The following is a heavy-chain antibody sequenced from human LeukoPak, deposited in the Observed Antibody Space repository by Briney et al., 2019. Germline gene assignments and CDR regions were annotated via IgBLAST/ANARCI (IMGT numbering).Heavy chain of an antibody. CDR3: ARDHYGDYCRWFDP. Sequence: SETLSLTCAVYGGSFSGYYWSWIRQPPGKGLEWIGEINHSGSTNYNPSLKSRVTISVDTSKNQFSLKLSSVTAADTAVYYCARDHYGDYCRWFDPWGQGTLVTVSS. D-gene: IGHD4-17*01. CDR1: GGSFSGYY. J-gene: IGHJ5*02. CDR2: INHSGST. V-gene: IGHV4-34*01.